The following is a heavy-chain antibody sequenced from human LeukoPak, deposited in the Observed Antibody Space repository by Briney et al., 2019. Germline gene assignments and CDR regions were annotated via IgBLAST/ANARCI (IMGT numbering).Heavy chain of an antibody. J-gene: IGHJ4*02. V-gene: IGHV3-23*01. CDR3: AKRGVVIRVILVGFHKEAYYFDS. Sequence: GGSLRLSCAVSGITLSNYGMSWVRQAPGKGLEWVAGISDSGGTTKYADSVKGRFTISRDNRKNTLYLQMNSRRDEDTAVYFCAKRGVVIRVILVGFHKEAYYFDSWGQGALVTVSS. CDR2: ISDSGGTT. CDR1: GITLSNYG. D-gene: IGHD3-22*01.